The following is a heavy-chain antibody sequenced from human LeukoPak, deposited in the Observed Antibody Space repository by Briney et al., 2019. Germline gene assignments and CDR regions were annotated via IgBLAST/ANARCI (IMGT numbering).Heavy chain of an antibody. CDR2: ISSSSSTI. V-gene: IGHV3-48*01. CDR1: GFTFSSYS. CDR3: ARDHGDYVWGSYRPMFDY. D-gene: IGHD3-16*02. Sequence: PGGSLRLSCAASGFTFSSYSMNWVRQAPGKGLECVSYISSSSSTIYYADSVKGRFTISRDNAKNSLYLQMNSLRAEDTAVYYCARDHGDYVWGSYRPMFDYWGQGTLVTVSS. J-gene: IGHJ4*02.